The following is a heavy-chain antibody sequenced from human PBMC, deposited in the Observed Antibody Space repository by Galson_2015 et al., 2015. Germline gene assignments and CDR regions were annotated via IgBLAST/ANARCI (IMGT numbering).Heavy chain of an antibody. Sequence: SLRLSCAASGFTFSSYEMNWVRQAPGKGLEWVSYIGSSGDPIYYADSVKGRFTISRDNAKNSLYLQMNSLRAEDTAVYYCSKVRGGDSHYSDSGGLGTLVTVS. CDR3: SKVRGGDSHYSDS. D-gene: IGHD2-21*02. J-gene: IGHJ4*02. CDR2: IGSSGDPI. CDR1: GFTFSSYE. V-gene: IGHV3-48*03.